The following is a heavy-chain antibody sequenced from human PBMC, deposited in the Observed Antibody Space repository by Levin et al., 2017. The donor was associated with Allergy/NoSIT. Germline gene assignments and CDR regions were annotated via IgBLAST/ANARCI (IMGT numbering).Heavy chain of an antibody. V-gene: IGHV3-7*04. CDR3: ARITTGVTPAFDI. CDR2: IKQDGSEK. D-gene: IGHD1/OR15-1a*01. Sequence: GESLKISCAASGFTFSSYWMSWVRQAPGKGLEWVANIKQDGSEKYYVDSVKGRFTISRDNAKNSLYLQMNSLRGEDTAVYYCARITTGVTPAFDIWGQGTMVTVSS. J-gene: IGHJ3*02. CDR1: GFTFSSYW.